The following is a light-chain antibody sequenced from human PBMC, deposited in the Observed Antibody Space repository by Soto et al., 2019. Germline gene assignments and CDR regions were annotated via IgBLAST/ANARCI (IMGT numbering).Light chain of an antibody. Sequence: DIQMTQSPYSLSASVGDRVTITCRASQGISTYLVWYQQKPGTVPKLLIFAASTLQSGVPSRFSGSGSGTDFTLTISSLQPEDVAAYYCQNYNGAPWTIGQGTKVEIK. CDR1: QGISTY. J-gene: IGKJ1*01. CDR3: QNYNGAPWT. CDR2: AAS. V-gene: IGKV1-27*01.